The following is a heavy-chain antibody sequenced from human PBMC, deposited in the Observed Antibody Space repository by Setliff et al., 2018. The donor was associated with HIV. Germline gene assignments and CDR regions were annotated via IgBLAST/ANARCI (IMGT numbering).Heavy chain of an antibody. CDR1: GDSVSSRSYY. J-gene: IGHJ4*02. D-gene: IGHD1-1*01. CDR3: AQLGMVDDFDY. CDR2: IYYSGST. Sequence: LPCTVSGDSVSSRSYYWSWIRQPPGKGLEWIGYIYYSGSTNYNPSLKSRVTISVDTSKNHFSLKLRSVTAADTAVYYCAQLGMVDDFDYWGQGTLVTVSS. V-gene: IGHV4-61*03.